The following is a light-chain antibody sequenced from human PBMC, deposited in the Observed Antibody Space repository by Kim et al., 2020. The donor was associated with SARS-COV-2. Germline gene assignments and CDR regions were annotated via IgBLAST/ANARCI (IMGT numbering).Light chain of an antibody. Sequence: QRVTISCTGSSSNIGAGYDVHWYQQLPGTAPKLLIYGNSNRPSGVPDRFSGSKSGTSASLAITGLQAEDEADYYCQSYDSSLSAPVFGTGTKVTVL. J-gene: IGLJ1*01. V-gene: IGLV1-40*01. CDR3: QSYDSSLSAPV. CDR1: SSNIGAGYD. CDR2: GNS.